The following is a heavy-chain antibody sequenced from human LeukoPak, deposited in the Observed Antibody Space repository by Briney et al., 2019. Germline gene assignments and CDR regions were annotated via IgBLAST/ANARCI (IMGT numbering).Heavy chain of an antibody. D-gene: IGHD3-10*01. J-gene: IGHJ5*02. CDR1: GGSISSGGYY. CDR2: IYHSGST. V-gene: IGHV4-30-2*01. Sequence: SETLSLTCTVSGGSISSGGYYWSWIRQPPGKGLEWIGYIYHSGSTYYNPSLKSRVTISVDRSKNQFSLKLSSVTAADTAVYYCAREAVRGVGWFDPWGQGTLVTVSS. CDR3: AREAVRGVGWFDP.